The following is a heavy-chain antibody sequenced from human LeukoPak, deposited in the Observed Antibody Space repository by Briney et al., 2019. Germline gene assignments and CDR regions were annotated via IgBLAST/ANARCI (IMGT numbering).Heavy chain of an antibody. D-gene: IGHD5-18*01. J-gene: IGHJ4*02. CDR3: ATDRTDTAMVQFDY. Sequence: ASVKVSCKVSGYTLTELSMHWVRPAPGKGLEWMGGFDPEDGETIYAQKFQGRVTMTEDTSTDTAYMELSSLRSEDTAVYYCATDRTDTAMVQFDYWGQGTLVTVSS. V-gene: IGHV1-24*01. CDR1: GYTLTELS. CDR2: FDPEDGET.